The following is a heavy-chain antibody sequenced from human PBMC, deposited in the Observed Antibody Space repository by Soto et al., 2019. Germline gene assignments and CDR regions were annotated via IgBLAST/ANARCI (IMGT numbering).Heavy chain of an antibody. D-gene: IGHD2-2*02. V-gene: IGHV3-48*02. CDR1: GFTFSAFS. CDR2: NSSSSSTI. J-gene: IGHJ3*02. Sequence: GGSLRLSCTSSGFTFSAFSMNWVRQAPGKGLEWVSYNSSSSSTIYYADSVKGRFTISRDNAKNSLYLQMNSLRDEDTAVYYCAREGGRHCSPTRCYNAFDIWGQGTMVTVSS. CDR3: AREGGRHCSPTRCYNAFDI.